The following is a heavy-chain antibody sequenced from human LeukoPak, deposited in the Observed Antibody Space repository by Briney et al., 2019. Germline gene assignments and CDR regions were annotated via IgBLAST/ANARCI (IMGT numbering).Heavy chain of an antibody. CDR2: FDPEDGET. J-gene: IGHJ4*02. Sequence: ASVKVSCKVSGYTLTELSMHWVRQAPGKGLEWMGGFDPEDGETIYARKFQGRVTMTEDTSTDTAYMELSSLRSEDTAVYYCATLLTYCGGDCYPNALVYWGQGTLVTVSS. D-gene: IGHD2-21*02. V-gene: IGHV1-24*01. CDR3: ATLLTYCGGDCYPNALVY. CDR1: GYTLTELS.